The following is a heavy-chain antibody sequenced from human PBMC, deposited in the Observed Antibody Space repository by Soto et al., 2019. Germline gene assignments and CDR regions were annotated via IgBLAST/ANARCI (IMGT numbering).Heavy chain of an antibody. Sequence: QIQLVQSGAEVKKPGASVKVSCKASGYTFTSYGISWVRQAPGQGLEWMGWINGYNGNTNYAQKLQGRVTMTTDTSTTTAYLALRSLRSDDTAVYYCARVRGYDSSGDYPLWGQGTVVTVSS. CDR1: GYTFTSYG. J-gene: IGHJ4*02. CDR2: INGYNGNT. CDR3: ARVRGYDSSGDYPL. V-gene: IGHV1-18*01. D-gene: IGHD3-22*01.